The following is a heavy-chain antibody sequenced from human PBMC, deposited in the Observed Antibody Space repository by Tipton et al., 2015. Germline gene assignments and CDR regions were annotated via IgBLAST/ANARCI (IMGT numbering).Heavy chain of an antibody. Sequence: SLRLFCAASGFIFSDYAMSWIRQAPGKGLEWVSYISSSGSTIYYADSVKGRFTISRDNAKNSLYLQMNSLRADDTAVYYCATEGISGSWYGSFDYWGQGTLVTVSS. V-gene: IGHV3-11*01. CDR3: ATEGISGSWYGSFDY. J-gene: IGHJ4*02. CDR1: GFIFSDYA. D-gene: IGHD6-13*01. CDR2: ISSSGSTI.